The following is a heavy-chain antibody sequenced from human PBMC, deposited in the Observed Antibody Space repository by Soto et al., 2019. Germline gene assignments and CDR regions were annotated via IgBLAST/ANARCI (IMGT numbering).Heavy chain of an antibody. D-gene: IGHD2-2*01. Sequence: QVPLVQSGAEVKKPGSSVKVSCKASGGTFSRYSITWVRQAPGHGLEWIGRIISIFGIASYAQKFQGRVTITADDSTSTAYMELSSLRSDDTAVYYCAREDRDRETGLVPAAIDGMDVWGQGTTVTVSS. CDR2: IISIFGIA. CDR1: GGTFSRYS. V-gene: IGHV1-69*08. CDR3: AREDRDRETGLVPAAIDGMDV. J-gene: IGHJ6*02.